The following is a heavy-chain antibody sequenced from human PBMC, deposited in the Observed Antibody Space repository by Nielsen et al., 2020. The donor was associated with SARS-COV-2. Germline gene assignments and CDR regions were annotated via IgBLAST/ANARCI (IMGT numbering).Heavy chain of an antibody. CDR3: ASGYCSGGSCYSRLLDY. Sequence: GGSLRLSCAASGFTVSSNYMSWVRQAPGKGLEWVSVIYSGGSTYYADSVKGRFTISRDNSKNTLYLQMNSLRAEDTAVYYCASGYCSGGSCYSRLLDYWGQGTLVTVSS. CDR1: GFTVSSNY. J-gene: IGHJ4*02. CDR2: IYSGGST. D-gene: IGHD2-15*01. V-gene: IGHV3-53*05.